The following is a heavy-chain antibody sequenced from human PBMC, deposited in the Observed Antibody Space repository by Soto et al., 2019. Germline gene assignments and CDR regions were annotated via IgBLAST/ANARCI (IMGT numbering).Heavy chain of an antibody. CDR2: IYHVGTT. Sequence: SETLSRTCTVSGDSIISGSYWGWIRQPPGEGPEWIASIYHVGTTFYNPSLKSRVSISVESSKNQFSRGLTSVTAVDTATYFCATVHVTVESGNTFDYWGPGTVVTVSS. V-gene: IGHV4-38-2*02. CDR3: ATVHVTVESGNTFDY. CDR1: GDSIISGSY. D-gene: IGHD3-16*01. J-gene: IGHJ4*03.